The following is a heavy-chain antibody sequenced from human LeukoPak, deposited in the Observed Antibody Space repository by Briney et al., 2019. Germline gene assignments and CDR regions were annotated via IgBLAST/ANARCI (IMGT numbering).Heavy chain of an antibody. CDR3: ARGGVGIIQT. V-gene: IGHV4-59*10. CDR1: GGSFSGYY. CDR2: IYTSGST. J-gene: IGHJ5*02. D-gene: IGHD1-14*01. Sequence: SETLSLTCAVYGGSFSGYYWTWIRQPPGKGLEWIGRIYTSGSTNYNPSLKSRVTISLDTSKNQFSLKLSSVTAADTAVYYCARGGVGIIQTWGQGTLVTVSS.